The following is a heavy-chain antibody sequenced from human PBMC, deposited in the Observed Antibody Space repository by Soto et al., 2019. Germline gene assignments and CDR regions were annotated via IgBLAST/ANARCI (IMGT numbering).Heavy chain of an antibody. J-gene: IGHJ6*02. D-gene: IGHD3-3*01. Sequence: QVQLVQSGAEVKKPGASVKVSCKASGYTFTNSGISWVRQAPGQGLEWMGWISTDNGNTNYAQHFLGRVRMTTDTSTSTAYMDLRSLRSDATAVYYCARDQSITTFGVYSMYYYGMDVWGQGTTVTVSS. CDR3: ARDQSITTFGVYSMYYYGMDV. CDR2: ISTDNGNT. CDR1: GYTFTNSG. V-gene: IGHV1-18*01.